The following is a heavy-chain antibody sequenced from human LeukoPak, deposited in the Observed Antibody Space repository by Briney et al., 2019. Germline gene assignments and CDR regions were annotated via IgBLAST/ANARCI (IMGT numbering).Heavy chain of an antibody. CDR3: AKSPNWANIVL. CDR1: GFTFSSYG. Sequence: SGGSLRLSCAASGFTFSSYGMHWVRQAPGKGLEWVAVISYDGSNKYYADSVKGRFTISRDNSKNTLYLQMNSLRAEDTAVYYCAKSPNWANIVLWGQGTLVTVSS. V-gene: IGHV3-30*18. CDR2: ISYDGSNK. D-gene: IGHD2-8*01. J-gene: IGHJ4*02.